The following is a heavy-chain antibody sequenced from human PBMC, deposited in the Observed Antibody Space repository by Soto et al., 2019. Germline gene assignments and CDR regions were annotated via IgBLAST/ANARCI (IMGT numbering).Heavy chain of an antibody. D-gene: IGHD6-19*01. CDR3: ARDLYSSGWSHFDY. Sequence: GGSLRLSCAASGFTFSSYSMNWVRQAPGKGLEWVSSISSSSSYIYYADSVKGRFTISRDNAKNSLYLQMNSLRAEDTAVYYCARDLYSSGWSHFDYRGQGTLVTLSS. V-gene: IGHV3-21*01. J-gene: IGHJ4*02. CDR2: ISSSSSYI. CDR1: GFTFSSYS.